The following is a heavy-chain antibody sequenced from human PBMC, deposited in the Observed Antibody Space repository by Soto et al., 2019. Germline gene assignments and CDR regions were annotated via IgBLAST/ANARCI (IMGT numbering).Heavy chain of an antibody. D-gene: IGHD3-22*01. CDR1: GGSISSSPSY. CDR3: ARYKKYYFDTSSGPGWFDP. Sequence: SETRSLTCTVSGGSISSSPSYWGWIRQPPGKGLEWIGNIYYSGDTYYNPSLKSRVTISVETSNNQFSLTLNSVTAADTAVFYCARYKKYYFDTSSGPGWFDPWGQGTLVTVPQ. V-gene: IGHV4-39*01. CDR2: IYYSGDT. J-gene: IGHJ5*02.